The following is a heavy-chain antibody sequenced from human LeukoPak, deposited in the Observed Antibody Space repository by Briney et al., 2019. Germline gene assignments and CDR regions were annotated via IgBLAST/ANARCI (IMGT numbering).Heavy chain of an antibody. CDR1: GSTFSGSA. CDR3: TRRDSSDLDY. Sequence: PGGSLRLSCAASGSTFSGSAMHWVRQASGKGLEWVGRIRSKANSYATAYAASVKGRFTISRDDSKNTAYLQMNSLKTEDTAVYYCTRRDSSDLDYWGQGTLVTVSS. J-gene: IGHJ4*02. CDR2: IRSKANSYAT. V-gene: IGHV3-73*01. D-gene: IGHD6-6*01.